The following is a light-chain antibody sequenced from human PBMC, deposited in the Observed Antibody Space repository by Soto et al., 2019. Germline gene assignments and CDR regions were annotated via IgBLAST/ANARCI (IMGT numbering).Light chain of an antibody. CDR1: QSVSSN. CDR2: GAS. Sequence: EIVLTQSPATLSLSPGEGAPLSCRASQSVSSNLAWYQQRPGQAPRLLIYGASTRATGIPARFSGSGSGTDFTLTISRLEPEDFAVYYCHQRQSWPRTFGQGTKVDIK. J-gene: IGKJ1*01. CDR3: HQRQSWPRT. V-gene: IGKV3-11*01.